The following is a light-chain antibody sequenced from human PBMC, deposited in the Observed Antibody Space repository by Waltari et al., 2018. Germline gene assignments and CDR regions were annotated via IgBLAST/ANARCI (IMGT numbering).Light chain of an antibody. CDR2: WAS. CDR3: QQYHSTPFT. CDR1: QSLLYSSNNKNY. J-gene: IGKJ3*01. V-gene: IGKV4-1*01. Sequence: DIVMTQSPDSLTVSLGERATINCKASQSLLYSSNNKNYLAWYQQRPGQPPKLLIYWASTRESGVPDRFSGSGSGTDFTLTISSLQAEDVAVYYCQQYHSTPFTFGPGTKVDIK.